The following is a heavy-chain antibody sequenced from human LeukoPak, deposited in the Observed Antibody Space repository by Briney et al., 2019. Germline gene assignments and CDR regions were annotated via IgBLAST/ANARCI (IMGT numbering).Heavy chain of an antibody. CDR2: INSDGRST. Sequence: PGGSLRLSCVASGFTFSRYWMHWVRQAPGKGLVWVSRINSDGRSTNYADSVKGRFSISRDNAENTLYLQMNSLRAEDTAVYYCAKDFQAGVLDYWGQGTLVTVSS. V-gene: IGHV3-74*01. CDR3: AKDFQAGVLDY. D-gene: IGHD3-3*01. J-gene: IGHJ4*02. CDR1: GFTFSRYW.